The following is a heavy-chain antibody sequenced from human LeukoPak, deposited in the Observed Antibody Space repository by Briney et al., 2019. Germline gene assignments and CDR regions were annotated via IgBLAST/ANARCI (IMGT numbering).Heavy chain of an antibody. CDR2: VYYSGST. Sequence: PSETLSLTCIVSSGSITTDYWSWIRQPPGKGLEWIGYVYYSGSTNYNPSLKSRVTISVDTSKNQLSLKLTSVTAADTAVHYCARAPWGFWYFDLWGRGTLVTVSS. J-gene: IGHJ2*01. D-gene: IGHD3-16*01. CDR3: ARAPWGFWYFDL. CDR1: SGSITTDY. V-gene: IGHV4-59*01.